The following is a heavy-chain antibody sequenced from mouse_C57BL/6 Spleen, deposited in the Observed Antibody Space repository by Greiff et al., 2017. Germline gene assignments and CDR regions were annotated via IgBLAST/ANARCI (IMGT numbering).Heavy chain of an antibody. Sequence: VKLMESGAELVKPGASVKISCKASGYAFSSYWMNWVKQRPGKGLEWIGQIYPGDGDTNYNGKFKGKATLTADKSSSTAYMQLSSLTSEDSAVYFCARRITTGYFDVWGTGTTVTVSS. V-gene: IGHV1-80*01. J-gene: IGHJ1*03. CDR3: ARRITTGYFDV. D-gene: IGHD1-1*01. CDR1: GYAFSSYW. CDR2: IYPGDGDT.